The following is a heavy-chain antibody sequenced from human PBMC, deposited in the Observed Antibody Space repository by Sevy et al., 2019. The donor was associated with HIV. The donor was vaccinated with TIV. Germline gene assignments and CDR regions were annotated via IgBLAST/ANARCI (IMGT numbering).Heavy chain of an antibody. D-gene: IGHD5-18*01. CDR2: ISAYNGNT. CDR3: ARDPTSSRGYSYGRVDY. Sequence: ASVKVSCKASGYTFTSYGISWVRQAPGQGLEWKGWISAYNGNTNYAQKLQGRVTMTTDTSTSTAYMELRSLRSDDTAVYYCARDPTSSRGYSYGRVDYWGQGTLVTVSS. J-gene: IGHJ4*02. V-gene: IGHV1-18*04. CDR1: GYTFTSYG.